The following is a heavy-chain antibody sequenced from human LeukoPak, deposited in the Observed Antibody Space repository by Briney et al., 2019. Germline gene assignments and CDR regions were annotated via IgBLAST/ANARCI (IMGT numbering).Heavy chain of an antibody. Sequence: SVKVSCMASGDTFSKYAVSWVRQAPGQGLEWMGGVIPVFRTANYAQKFQGRVTITTDETARTAYMELSSLTSEDTAVYYCARASETVEVAAALRGSNWFDPWGQGTLVTVSS. CDR1: GDTFSKYA. D-gene: IGHD2-15*01. CDR2: VIPVFRTA. V-gene: IGHV1-69*05. CDR3: ARASETVEVAAALRGSNWFDP. J-gene: IGHJ5*02.